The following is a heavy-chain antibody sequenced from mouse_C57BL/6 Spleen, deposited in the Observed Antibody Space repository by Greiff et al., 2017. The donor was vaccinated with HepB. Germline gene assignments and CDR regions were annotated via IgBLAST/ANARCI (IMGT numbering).Heavy chain of an antibody. D-gene: IGHD2-2*01. V-gene: IGHV1-66*01. CDR3: ANGYGYYYAMDY. CDR1: GYSFTSYY. J-gene: IGHJ4*01. Sequence: QVQLQQSGPELVKPGASVKISCKASGYSFTSYYIHWVKQRPGQGLEWIGWIYPGSGNTKYNEKFKGKATLTADTSSSTAYMQLSSLTSEDSAVYYCANGYGYYYAMDYWGQGTSVTVSS. CDR2: IYPGSGNT.